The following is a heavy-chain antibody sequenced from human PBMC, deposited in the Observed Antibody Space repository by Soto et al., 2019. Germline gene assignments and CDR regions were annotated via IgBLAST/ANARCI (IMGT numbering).Heavy chain of an antibody. CDR1: GGSFSGYY. V-gene: IGHV4-34*01. CDR2: INHSGST. CDR3: ASLHSSGWYYFDY. J-gene: IGHJ4*02. D-gene: IGHD6-19*01. Sequence: QVQLQQCGAGLLKPSETLSLTCSVYGGSFSGYYWCWIRQPPGKGLEWIGEINHSGSTNYNPSLKRRVTISVDTSNNQFSLKLSSVTAADTAVYYCASLHSSGWYYFDYWGQGTLVTVSS.